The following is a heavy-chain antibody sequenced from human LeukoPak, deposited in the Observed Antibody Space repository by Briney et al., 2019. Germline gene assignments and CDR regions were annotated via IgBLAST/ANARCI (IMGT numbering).Heavy chain of an antibody. D-gene: IGHD6-13*01. CDR1: GGSISSYY. Sequence: SETLSLTCTVSGGSISSYYWSWIRQPPGKRLEWIGYIYYSGSTNYNPSLKSRVTISVDTSKNQFSLKLSSVTAADTAVYYCARDVAAAFDYWGQGTLVTVSS. CDR2: IYYSGST. CDR3: ARDVAAAFDY. J-gene: IGHJ4*02. V-gene: IGHV4-59*01.